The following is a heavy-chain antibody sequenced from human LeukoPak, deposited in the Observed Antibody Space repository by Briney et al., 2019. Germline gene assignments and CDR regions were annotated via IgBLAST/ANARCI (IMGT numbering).Heavy chain of an antibody. CDR3: ANNLGYCSGSSSLPCGY. V-gene: IGHV3-72*01. CDR2: TINKANSYTP. D-gene: IGHD2-15*01. J-gene: IGHJ4*02. Sequence: PGGSLRLSCAASGFTFSDCYMDWVRQAPGKGREWVGCTINKANSYTPEYAASVNGSFTISRDDSNDSLYLQMNRMKTEDTAVYYCANNLGYCSGSSSLPCGYWGQGNPVTVSS. CDR1: GFTFSDCY.